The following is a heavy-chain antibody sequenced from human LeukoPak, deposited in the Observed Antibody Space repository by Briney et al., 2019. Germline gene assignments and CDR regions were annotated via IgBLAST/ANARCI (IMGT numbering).Heavy chain of an antibody. V-gene: IGHV1-2*06. Sequence: ASVTVSFTASGYTFTAQYMHWVRQAPRQGLEWMGRINPSSGGTNYLQKFQGRVTTTRDTSITTAYMELTSLRSDDTAVYYCASGTTERIDYWGQGTLVTVSS. CDR1: GYTFTAQY. D-gene: IGHD1-1*01. J-gene: IGHJ4*02. CDR3: ASGTTERIDY. CDR2: INPSSGGT.